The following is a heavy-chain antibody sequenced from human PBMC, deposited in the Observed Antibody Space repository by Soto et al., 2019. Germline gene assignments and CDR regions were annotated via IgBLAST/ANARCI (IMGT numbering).Heavy chain of an antibody. V-gene: IGHV3-30-3*01. Sequence: QVQLVESGGGVVQPGRSLRLSCAASGFTFSSYAMHWVRQAPGKGLEWVAVISYDGSNKYYADSVKGRFTISRYNSKNTLYLQMNSLRAEDTAVYYCARVYEPGTSLDYWGQGTLVTVSS. J-gene: IGHJ4*02. CDR3: ARVYEPGTSLDY. D-gene: IGHD1-1*01. CDR2: ISYDGSNK. CDR1: GFTFSSYA.